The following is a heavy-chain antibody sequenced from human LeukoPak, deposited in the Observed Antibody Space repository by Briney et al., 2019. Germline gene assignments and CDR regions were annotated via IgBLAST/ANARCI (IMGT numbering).Heavy chain of an antibody. CDR3: SRDAGSPRDAFDI. V-gene: IGHV3-11*04. J-gene: IGHJ3*02. Sequence: GGSLRLSCAASRFTFRDHFMSWIRQPPGKGLEYVSYISSSGSDTYYSDSVKGRFTVSRDNAKNLLFLQMNSLRAEDTAAYYCSRDAGSPRDAFDIWGQGTMVTVSS. CDR2: ISSSGSDT. CDR1: RFTFRDHF. D-gene: IGHD6-13*01.